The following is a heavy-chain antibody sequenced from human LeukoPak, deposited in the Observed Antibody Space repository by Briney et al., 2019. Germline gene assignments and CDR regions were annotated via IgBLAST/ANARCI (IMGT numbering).Heavy chain of an antibody. V-gene: IGHV3-11*01. CDR1: GLIFSVYY. D-gene: IGHD6-19*01. J-gene: IGHJ4*02. CDR2: IGSSGRGT. CDR3: ARVGSCGGYGDY. Sequence: GGSLRLSCTASGLIFSVYYMSWIRQAPGEGREWVTYIGSSGRGTSYAVCVKGRFTTSRYNAKNSLYLQINRLRAEDTAVYYCARVGSCGGYGDYWGQGTLVTVSS.